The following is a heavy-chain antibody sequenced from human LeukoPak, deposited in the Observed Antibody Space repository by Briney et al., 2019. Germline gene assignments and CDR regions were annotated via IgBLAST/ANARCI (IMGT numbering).Heavy chain of an antibody. D-gene: IGHD3-22*01. CDR1: GFTFSTYG. CDR2: IRYDGGIK. Sequence: GGSLRLSCAASGFTFSTYGMHWVRQAPGKGLEWVAFIRYDGGIKHYTDAVKGRFTISRDNAKNSLYLQMNSLRAEDTAVYYCARVQPSYYYDSSGYPDAFDIWGQGTMVTVSS. V-gene: IGHV3-30*02. CDR3: ARVQPSYYYDSSGYPDAFDI. J-gene: IGHJ3*02.